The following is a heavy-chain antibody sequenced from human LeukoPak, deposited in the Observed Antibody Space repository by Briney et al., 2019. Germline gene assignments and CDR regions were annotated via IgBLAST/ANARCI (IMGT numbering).Heavy chain of an antibody. J-gene: IGHJ3*02. CDR1: GFTFSSYW. Sequence: GGSLRLSCAASGFTFSSYWMSWVRQAPGKGLEWVANIKQDGSEKYYADSVKGRFTISRDNAKNSLYLQMNSLRAEDTALYYCAKDRYYYDTGGAFDIWGQGTMVTVSS. CDR3: AKDRYYYDTGGAFDI. D-gene: IGHD3-22*01. V-gene: IGHV3-7*03. CDR2: IKQDGSEK.